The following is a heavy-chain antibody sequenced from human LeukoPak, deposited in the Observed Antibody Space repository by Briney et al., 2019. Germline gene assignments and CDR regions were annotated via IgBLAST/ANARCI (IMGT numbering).Heavy chain of an antibody. J-gene: IGHJ5*02. D-gene: IGHD6-13*01. CDR1: GYSFTRYG. CDR3: ARGYSTKFDP. CDR2: ISGYNGNT. V-gene: IGHV1-2*04. Sequence: ASVKVSCKASGYSFTRYGMTWVRQDPGQGLEWTGWISGYNGNTNYPQKFQGWVTMTRATSISTAYMELSRLRSDDTAVYYCARGYSTKFDPCGQGTLVTVSS.